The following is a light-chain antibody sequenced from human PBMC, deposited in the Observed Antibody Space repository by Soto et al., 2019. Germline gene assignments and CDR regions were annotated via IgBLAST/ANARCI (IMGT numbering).Light chain of an antibody. CDR3: QSYDGGLSGAV. CDR2: GNN. Sequence: QSVLTQPPSVSGAPGQRVTISCTGSSSNIGAGYDVHWYQQLPGAAPKLLIYGNNNRPSGVPDRFSGSKSGTSASLAITGLQAEDEADYYCQSYDGGLSGAVFGGGTKLTVL. J-gene: IGLJ2*01. CDR1: SSNIGAGYD. V-gene: IGLV1-40*01.